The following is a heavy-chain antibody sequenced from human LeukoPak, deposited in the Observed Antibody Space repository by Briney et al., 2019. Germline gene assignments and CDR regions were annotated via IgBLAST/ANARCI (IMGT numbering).Heavy chain of an antibody. CDR3: RKGHYDDSA. D-gene: IGHD4-17*01. V-gene: IGHV3-7*01. Sequence: RGSLRLSCVTSGFSFNTLWMNWVRQAPGKGLEWVANIKGDGSETYYIDSVKGRFTISRVNAKNSLYLQMNGLRAEDRAVYYCRKGHYDDSAWGRGTLVTVSS. J-gene: IGHJ5*02. CDR1: GFSFNTLW. CDR2: IKGDGSET.